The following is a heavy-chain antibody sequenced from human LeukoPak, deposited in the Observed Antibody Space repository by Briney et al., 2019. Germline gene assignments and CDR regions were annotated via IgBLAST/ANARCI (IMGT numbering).Heavy chain of an antibody. CDR3: ARGHPWELLPYFDY. D-gene: IGHD1-26*01. CDR1: GFTVSSNY. Sequence: GGSLRLSCAASGFTVSSNYMNWVRQAPGKGLEWVSSISSSSSYIYYADSVKGRFTISRDNAKNSLYLQMNSLRAEDTAVYYCARGHPWELLPYFDYWGQGTLVTVSS. J-gene: IGHJ4*02. V-gene: IGHV3-21*01. CDR2: ISSSSSYI.